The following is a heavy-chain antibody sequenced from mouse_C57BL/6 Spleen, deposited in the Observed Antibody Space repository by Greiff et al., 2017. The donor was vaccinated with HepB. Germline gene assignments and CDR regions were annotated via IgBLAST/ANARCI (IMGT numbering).Heavy chain of an antibody. J-gene: IGHJ4*01. Sequence: QVQLQQPGAELVRPGSSVKLSCKASGYTFTSYWMDWVKQRPGQGLEWIGNIYPSDSETHYNQKFKDKATLTVDKSSSTAYMQLSSLTSEDSAVYYCARNYYGSSYHYYYAMDYWGQGTSVTVSS. CDR2: IYPSDSET. CDR3: ARNYYGSSYHYYYAMDY. CDR1: GYTFTSYW. D-gene: IGHD1-1*01. V-gene: IGHV1-61*01.